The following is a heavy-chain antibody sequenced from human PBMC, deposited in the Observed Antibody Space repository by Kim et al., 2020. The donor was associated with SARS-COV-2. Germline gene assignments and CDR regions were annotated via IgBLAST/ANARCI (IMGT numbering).Heavy chain of an antibody. CDR3: ASLYYDTNGYDD. J-gene: IGHJ4*02. V-gene: IGHV3-48*03. CDR2: IDSDGNSM. D-gene: IGHD3-22*01. Sequence: GGSLRLSCAASGFMFSSYNMNWVRQAPGKGLEWVAYIDSDGNSMYYADSVNGRFTISRDNAKNSLYLQMNNLRVEDTALYYCASLYYDTNGYDDWGQGT. CDR1: GFMFSSYN.